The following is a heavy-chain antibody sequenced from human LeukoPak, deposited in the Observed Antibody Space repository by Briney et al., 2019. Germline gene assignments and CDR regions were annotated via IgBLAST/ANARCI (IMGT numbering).Heavy chain of an antibody. Sequence: SETLSLTCTVSGGSISSGPSFWTWIRQPPGKGLEWIGYISQSGNTYSNPSLKSRVTISVDKSKNQFSLNLSSVAAADTAVYYCARGVVVLPAAIVHYYYYYMDVWGKGTTVTVSS. CDR1: GGSISSGPSF. CDR2: ISQSGNT. V-gene: IGHV4-30-2*01. J-gene: IGHJ6*03. CDR3: ARGVVVLPAAIVHYYYYYMDV. D-gene: IGHD2-2*01.